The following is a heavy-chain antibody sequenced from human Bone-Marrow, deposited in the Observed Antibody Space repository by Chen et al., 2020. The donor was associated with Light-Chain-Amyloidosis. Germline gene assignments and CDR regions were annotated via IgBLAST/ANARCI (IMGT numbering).Heavy chain of an antibody. V-gene: IGHV3-74*01. D-gene: IGHD5-12*01. CDR1: GFTFRTSW. J-gene: IGHJ4*02. CDR2: INPDGTRV. CDR3: SREFTGYDDY. Sequence: DVQLLESGGGLVQPGGSLRLSCAASGFTFRTSWMHWVRQAPGKGLVWVSRINPDGTRVDYADSVRGRFTISRDDAKSTVYLHMNSLRAEDTAVYYCSREFTGYDDYWGQGTLVTVSS.